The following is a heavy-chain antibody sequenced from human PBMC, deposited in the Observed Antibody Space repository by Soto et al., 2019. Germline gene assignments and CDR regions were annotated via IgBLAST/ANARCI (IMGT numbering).Heavy chain of an antibody. V-gene: IGHV1-46*02. CDR3: GFASFWDHREAQYF. CDR1: GYTFNKYY. J-gene: IGHJ6*02. D-gene: IGHD4-4*01. Sequence: ASVKVSCKASGYTFNKYYIHWVRPAPGQGHEKKGIDNPSSGFVTHAPKFQDRVTMTRDTSTSTDYMELSSLRSDDTAVYSCGFASFWDHREAQYFWGQGTTDTGSS. CDR2: DNPSSGFV.